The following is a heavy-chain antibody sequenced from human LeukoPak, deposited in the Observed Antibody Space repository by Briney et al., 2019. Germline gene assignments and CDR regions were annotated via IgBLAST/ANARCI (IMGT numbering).Heavy chain of an antibody. CDR3: AKDLRRYCSGGSCYSDY. V-gene: IGHV3-30*02. CDR1: GFTFSSYG. D-gene: IGHD2-15*01. Sequence: GGSLRLSCAASGFTFSSYGMHWVRQAPGKGLEWVAFIRSDGSNKYSADSVKGRFTISRDNSKNTLYLQMNSLRAEDTAVYYCAKDLRRYCSGGSCYSDYWGQGTLVTVSS. J-gene: IGHJ4*02. CDR2: IRSDGSNK.